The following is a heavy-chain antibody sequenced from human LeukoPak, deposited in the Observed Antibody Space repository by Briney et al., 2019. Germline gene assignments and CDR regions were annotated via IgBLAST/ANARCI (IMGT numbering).Heavy chain of an antibody. CDR1: GGTFSSYA. CDR2: IISIFGTA. D-gene: IGHD1-1*01. Sequence: SVKVSCKASGGTFSSYAISWVRQAPGQGLEWMGGIISIFGTANYAQKFQGRVTITADESTSTAYMELSSLRSEDTAVYYCARTDHNYYYYNYGMDVWGQGTTVTVSS. J-gene: IGHJ6*02. V-gene: IGHV1-69*13. CDR3: ARTDHNYYYYNYGMDV.